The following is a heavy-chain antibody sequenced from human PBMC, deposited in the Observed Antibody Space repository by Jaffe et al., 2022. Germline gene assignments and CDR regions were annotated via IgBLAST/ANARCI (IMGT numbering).Heavy chain of an antibody. D-gene: IGHD4-17*01. CDR3: AKDTHGDYDRGYFDY. V-gene: IGHV3-9*01. CDR1: GFTFDDYA. Sequence: EVQLVESGGGLVQPGRSLRLSCAASGFTFDDYAMHWVRQAPGKGLEWVSGISWNSGSIGYADSVKGRFTISRDNAKNSLYLQMNSLRAEDTALYYCAKDTHGDYDRGYFDYWGQGTLVTVSS. J-gene: IGHJ4*02. CDR2: ISWNSGSI.